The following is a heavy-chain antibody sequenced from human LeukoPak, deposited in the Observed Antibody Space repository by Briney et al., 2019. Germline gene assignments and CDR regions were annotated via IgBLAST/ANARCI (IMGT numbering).Heavy chain of an antibody. J-gene: IGHJ4*02. Sequence: SETLSLTCTVSGGSISSYYWSWIRQPAGKGLEWIGRIYTSGSTNYNPSLKSRATMSVDTSKNQFSLKLSSVTAADTAVYYCARDIVGVTRTYFDYWGQGTLVTFSS. CDR3: ARDIVGVTRTYFDY. V-gene: IGHV4-4*07. CDR1: GGSISSYY. D-gene: IGHD1-26*01. CDR2: IYTSGST.